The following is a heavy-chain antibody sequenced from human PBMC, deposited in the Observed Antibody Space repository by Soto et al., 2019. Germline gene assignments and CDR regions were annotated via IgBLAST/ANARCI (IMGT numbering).Heavy chain of an antibody. Sequence: SQTLSLTCAISGDSVSSSSVAWNWIRQSPSRGLEWLGRTYYRSKWYNDYAVSVKSRITINPDTSKNQFSLQLNSVTPEDTAVYYCARVGGVVIESWFDPWGQGTLVTVSS. CDR1: GDSVSSSSVA. J-gene: IGHJ5*02. V-gene: IGHV6-1*01. D-gene: IGHD3-3*01. CDR2: TYYRSKWYN. CDR3: ARVGGVVIESWFDP.